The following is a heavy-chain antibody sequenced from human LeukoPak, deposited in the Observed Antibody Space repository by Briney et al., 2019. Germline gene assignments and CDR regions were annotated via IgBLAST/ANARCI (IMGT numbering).Heavy chain of an antibody. J-gene: IGHJ4*02. CDR2: MYYSGST. D-gene: IGHD3-16*01. CDR1: GGSITSHYY. Sequence: SETLSLTCTVSGGSITSHYYWCWIRQPPGKGLEWIAIMYYSGSTYYNPSLKSRVTMSVDTSKNQFSLRLSSVTAADTAVYFCARENILGPVDYWGQGTLVIVSS. V-gene: IGHV4-39*07. CDR3: ARENILGPVDY.